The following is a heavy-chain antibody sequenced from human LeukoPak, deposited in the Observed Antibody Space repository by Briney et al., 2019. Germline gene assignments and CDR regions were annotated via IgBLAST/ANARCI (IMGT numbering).Heavy chain of an antibody. J-gene: IGHJ5*02. CDR3: ARVNFRDYRGYTWFEP. D-gene: IGHD3-10*01. V-gene: IGHV3-49*03. Sequence: GGSLRLSCKGSGVTFGDYAVTWFRQAPGKGLEWVGFVRTKTHGGAPETAASVKGRFNVSRDDSEGIAYLQMTSLRTEDTAMYYCARVNFRDYRGYTWFEPWGQGTLVTVSS. CDR1: GVTFGDYA. CDR2: VRTKTHGGAP.